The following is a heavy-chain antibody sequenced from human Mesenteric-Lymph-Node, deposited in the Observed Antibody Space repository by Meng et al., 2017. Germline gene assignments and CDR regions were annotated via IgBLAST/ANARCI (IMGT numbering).Heavy chain of an antibody. D-gene: IGHD5-18*01. CDR3: VRGGYRIFDY. V-gene: IGHV3-23*01. J-gene: IGHJ4*02. CDR1: GFTFSNYA. Sequence: GESLKISCVASGFTFSNYAMSWVRQAPGKGLEWVSVISGSGGSTYYADSVKGRFTISRDNAKNSLFLQMNSLRAEDTAVFYCVRGGYRIFDYWGQGTLVTVSS. CDR2: ISGSGGST.